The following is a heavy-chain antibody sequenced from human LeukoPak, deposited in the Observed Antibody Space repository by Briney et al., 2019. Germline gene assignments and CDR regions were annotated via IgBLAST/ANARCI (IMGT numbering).Heavy chain of an antibody. J-gene: IGHJ4*02. CDR2: ISFDGSNK. D-gene: IGHD2-21*02. CDR3: AKESREQGVTLTY. Sequence: PGRSLRLSCAASGYTFSTYGMQWVRQAPGKGLEWVAAISFDGSNKYYADSVKGRFTISRDNSKNTLFLQMNSLRAEDTTVYYCAKESREQGVTLTYWGQGTLVTVSS. CDR1: GYTFSTYG. V-gene: IGHV3-30*18.